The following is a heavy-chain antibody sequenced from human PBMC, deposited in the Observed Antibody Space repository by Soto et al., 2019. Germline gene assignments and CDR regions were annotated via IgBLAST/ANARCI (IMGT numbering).Heavy chain of an antibody. V-gene: IGHV1-69*02. D-gene: IGHD5-12*01. Sequence: QVQLVQSGAEVKKPGSSVKVSCKASGGTFSSYTISWVRQAPGQGLEWMGRIIPVLGIANYAQKLQGRVTITGDKSTSTVYMELRRLRYEDMAVYYCPRRRWLHSLYYYGMAVWGQGTTVTVSS. CDR1: GGTFSSYT. J-gene: IGHJ6*01. CDR2: IIPVLGIA. CDR3: PRRRWLHSLYYYGMAV.